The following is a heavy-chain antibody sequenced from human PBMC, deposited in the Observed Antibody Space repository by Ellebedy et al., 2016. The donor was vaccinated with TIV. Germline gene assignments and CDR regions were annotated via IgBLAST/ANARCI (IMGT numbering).Heavy chain of an antibody. V-gene: IGHV5-51*01. J-gene: IGHJ4*02. CDR2: IYPGDSDS. Sequence: PGGSLRLSCKVSGYTFTNYWIGWVRQMPGKGLEWMGIIYPGDSDSRYNPSFRGQVTMSVDKSITTAYLQWSSLKASDSATYYCAGCHRGGGWYDYDFWGQGTLVTVSS. CDR3: AGCHRGGGWYDYDF. CDR1: GYTFTNYW. D-gene: IGHD6-19*01.